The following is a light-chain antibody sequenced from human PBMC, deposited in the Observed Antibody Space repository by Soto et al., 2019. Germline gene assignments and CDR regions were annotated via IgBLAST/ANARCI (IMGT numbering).Light chain of an antibody. J-gene: IGKJ1*01. V-gene: IGKV3D-15*01. CDR2: GAS. Sequence: EIVMTQSPATLSVSPGERATLSCRASQSVSSNLAWYQQKPGQAPRLLIYGASTRATGITARFSGSGSGTEFTLTISSLQSEDVAVYYCQQYNNWPPWTFGQGNKVEIK. CDR3: QQYNNWPPWT. CDR1: QSVSSN.